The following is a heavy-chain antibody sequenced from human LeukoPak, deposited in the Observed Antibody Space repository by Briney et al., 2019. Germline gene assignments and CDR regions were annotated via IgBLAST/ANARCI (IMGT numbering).Heavy chain of an antibody. V-gene: IGHV1-2*02. Sequence: ASVKVSCKASGYTFTSYYMHWVRQAPGQGLEWMGWINPNSGGTNYAQKFQGRVTMTRDTSISTAYMELSRLRSDDTAVYYCARVKGYYDSSGYYTDAFDIWGQGTMVTVSS. CDR2: INPNSGGT. D-gene: IGHD3-22*01. CDR1: GYTFTSYY. CDR3: ARVKGYYDSSGYYTDAFDI. J-gene: IGHJ3*02.